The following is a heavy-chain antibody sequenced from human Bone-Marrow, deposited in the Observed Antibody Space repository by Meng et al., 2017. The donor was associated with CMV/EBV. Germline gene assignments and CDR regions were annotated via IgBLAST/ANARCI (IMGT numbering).Heavy chain of an antibody. CDR1: AGSINSGSYY. Sequence: SETLSLTSPVAAGSINSGSYYWSWIRQPPGKGLEWIGYIFYSGSTNYNPSLKSRVTISVDTSKNQFSLKLNSVTAADTAVYYCALRFIASNTWYEADYWGQGALVTVSS. D-gene: IGHD6-13*01. J-gene: IGHJ4*02. V-gene: IGHV4-61*01. CDR3: ALRFIASNTWYEADY. CDR2: IFYSGST.